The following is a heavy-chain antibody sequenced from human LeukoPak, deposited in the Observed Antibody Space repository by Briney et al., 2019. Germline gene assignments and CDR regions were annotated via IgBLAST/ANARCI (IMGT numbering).Heavy chain of an antibody. J-gene: IGHJ4*02. D-gene: IGHD3-16*01. CDR1: GYTFTGYY. V-gene: IGHV1-46*01. CDR2: INPNGGST. CDR3: ARERRAWGEDF. Sequence: ASVKVSCKASGYTFTGYYIHWVRQAPGQRLEWVGLINPNGGSTGYAQKFQGRVTVTTDTSTSTVYMELNSLGSEDTAVYYCARERRAWGEDFWGQGTLVTVSS.